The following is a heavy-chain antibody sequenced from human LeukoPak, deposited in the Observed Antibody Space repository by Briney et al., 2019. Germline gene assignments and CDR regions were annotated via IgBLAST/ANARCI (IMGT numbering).Heavy chain of an antibody. CDR1: GFTFSSYW. D-gene: IGHD2-15*01. Sequence: PGGSLRLSCAASGFTFSSYWMHWVRQAPGKGLVWVSRINSDGGSTSYADSVKGRFTISRDNAKNTLYLQMNSLRAEDTAVYYCARDLGYCSGGSCYVYNWFDPWGQGTLVTVSS. V-gene: IGHV3-74*01. CDR2: INSDGGST. CDR3: ARDLGYCSGGSCYVYNWFDP. J-gene: IGHJ5*02.